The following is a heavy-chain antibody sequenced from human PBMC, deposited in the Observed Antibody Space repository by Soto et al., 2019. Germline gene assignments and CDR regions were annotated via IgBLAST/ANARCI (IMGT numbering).Heavy chain of an antibody. CDR2: SFYTGIS. CDR3: ARDSDFGGDYGMDV. CDR1: SASFSSYY. V-gene: IGHV4-59*01. Sequence: SETLCLTCTVSSASFSSYYWSWIRQPPGRGLEGIGNSFYTGISNYNPSLKSRVTISLDISKRQISLKLTSVSAADTAVYYCARDSDFGGDYGMDVWGQGTKVT. D-gene: IGHD4-17*01. J-gene: IGHJ6*02.